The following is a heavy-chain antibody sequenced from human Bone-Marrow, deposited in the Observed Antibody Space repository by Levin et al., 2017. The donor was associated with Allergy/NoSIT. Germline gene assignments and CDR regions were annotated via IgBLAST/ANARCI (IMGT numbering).Heavy chain of an antibody. V-gene: IGHV4-61*01. J-gene: IGHJ4*02. Sequence: SETLSLTCTVSDGSVSSSSYFCSWIRPPPGKGLQWMAYTYYSGSTNYNPSLKSRVTISVDTSKNQFSLKLASVTAADTAVYYCARGFFDTTGYYNAGFDYWGQGILVTVSS. D-gene: IGHD3-9*01. CDR3: ARGFFDTTGYYNAGFDY. CDR1: DGSVSSSSYF. CDR2: TYYSGST.